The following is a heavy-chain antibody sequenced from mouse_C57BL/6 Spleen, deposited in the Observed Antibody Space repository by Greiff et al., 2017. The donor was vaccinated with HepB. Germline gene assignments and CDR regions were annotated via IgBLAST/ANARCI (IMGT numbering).Heavy chain of an antibody. CDR1: GYSFTDYN. CDR3: AAYDGYRPWFAY. J-gene: IGHJ3*01. CDR2: INPNYGTT. D-gene: IGHD2-3*01. V-gene: IGHV1-39*01. Sequence: EVKLMESGPELVKPGASVKISCKASGYSFTDYNMNWVKQSNGKSLEWIGVINPNYGTTSYNQKFKGKATLTVDQSSSTAYMQLNSLTSEDSAVYYCAAYDGYRPWFAYWGQGTLVTVSA.